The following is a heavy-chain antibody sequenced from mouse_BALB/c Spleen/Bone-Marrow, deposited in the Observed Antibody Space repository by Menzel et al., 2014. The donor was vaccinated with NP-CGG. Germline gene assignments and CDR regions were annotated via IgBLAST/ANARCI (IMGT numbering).Heavy chain of an antibody. Sequence: QVQLQQSGAELVKPGASVKLSCKASGYTFTSYWMHWVKQRPGQGLEWIGEIDPSDSYTNYNQKFKGKATLTVDKSSSTAYMQLSSLTSEDSAVYYCARDSITTVVATDYWGRGTTLTVSP. D-gene: IGHD1-1*01. CDR3: ARDSITTVVATDY. J-gene: IGHJ2*01. CDR1: GYTFTSYW. V-gene: IGHV1-69*02. CDR2: IDPSDSYT.